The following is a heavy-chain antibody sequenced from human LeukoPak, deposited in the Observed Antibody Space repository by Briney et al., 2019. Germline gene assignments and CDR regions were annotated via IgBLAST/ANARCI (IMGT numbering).Heavy chain of an antibody. CDR2: IYPGDSDT. CDR1: GYSFTSYW. V-gene: IGHV5-51*01. D-gene: IGHD5-18*01. CDR3: ARLVDTAMVIGYYFDY. J-gene: IGHJ4*02. Sequence: GESLKISCKGSGYSFTSYWIVWVRQMPGKGLEWMGIIYPGDSDTRYSPSFQGQVTISADKSISTAYLQWSSLKASDTAMYYCARLVDTAMVIGYYFDYWGQGTLVTVSS.